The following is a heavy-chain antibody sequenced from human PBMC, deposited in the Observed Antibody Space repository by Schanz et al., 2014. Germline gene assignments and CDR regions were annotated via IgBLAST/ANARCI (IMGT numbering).Heavy chain of an antibody. V-gene: IGHV3-21*04. CDR1: GFTFSTYY. Sequence: EVQLLESGGGLVQPGGSLRLSCAASGFTFSTYYMNWVRQAPGKGLEWVSSISSSSSYISYADSVKGRFTISRDNAKNSLYLQMNSLRAEDTAVYYCARDDRAYYYGMDVWGQGTTVTVSS. J-gene: IGHJ6*02. D-gene: IGHD3-22*01. CDR3: ARDDRAYYYGMDV. CDR2: ISSSSSYI.